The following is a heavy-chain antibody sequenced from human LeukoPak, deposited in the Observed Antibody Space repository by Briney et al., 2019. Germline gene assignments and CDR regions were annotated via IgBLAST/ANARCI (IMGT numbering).Heavy chain of an antibody. Sequence: GGSLRLSCAASGFTFSSYWMHWVRQAPGKGLVWVSRINTDGSSTSYADSVKGRFTISRDNAKNTLYLQMNSLRAEDTAVYYCARDVTLSLLRRAFDIWGQGTKVTVSS. CDR2: INTDGSST. J-gene: IGHJ3*02. CDR3: ARDVTLSLLRRAFDI. CDR1: GFTFSSYW. V-gene: IGHV3-74*01. D-gene: IGHD3-22*01.